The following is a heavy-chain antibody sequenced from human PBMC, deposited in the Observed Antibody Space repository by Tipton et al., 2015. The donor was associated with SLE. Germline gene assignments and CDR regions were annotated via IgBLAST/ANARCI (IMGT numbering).Heavy chain of an antibody. V-gene: IGHV3-23*01. D-gene: IGHD4-17*01. J-gene: IGHJ4*02. CDR1: SSSSYY. Sequence: SSSSYYWGWFRQPPGKGLEWVSALSGSGGSTYYADSVKGRFTISRDNSKNTLYLQMNSLRAEDTAVYYCAREPYGDYGCFDYWGQGTLVTVSS. CDR3: AREPYGDYGCFDY. CDR2: LSGSGGST.